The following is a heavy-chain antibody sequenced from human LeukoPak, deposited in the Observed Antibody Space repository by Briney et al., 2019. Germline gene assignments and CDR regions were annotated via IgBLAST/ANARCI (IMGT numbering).Heavy chain of an antibody. CDR1: GFTFDDYA. V-gene: IGHV3-9*01. D-gene: IGHD6-6*01. CDR2: ISWNSGSI. J-gene: IGHJ4*02. Sequence: GGSLRLSCAASGFTFDDYAMHWVRQAPGKGLEWVSGISWNSGSIGYADSVKGRFTISRDNAKNSLYLQMNSLRAEDTALYYCAKFSSSNPYWGQGALVTVSS. CDR3: AKFSSSNPY.